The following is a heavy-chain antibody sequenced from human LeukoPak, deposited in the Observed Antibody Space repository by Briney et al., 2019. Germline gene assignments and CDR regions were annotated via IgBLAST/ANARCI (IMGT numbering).Heavy chain of an antibody. V-gene: IGHV3-23*01. CDR3: AKGLGYSYGYSPAYFYGMDV. J-gene: IGHJ6*02. CDR1: GFTLSNYA. D-gene: IGHD5-18*01. Sequence: GGSLRLSCAASGFTLSNYAMSWVRQAPGKGLEWVLGISGSGGTTYYADSVKGRFTISRDNSKNTLYLQMNSLRAEDTAVYYCAKGLGYSYGYSPAYFYGMDVWGQGTTVTVSS. CDR2: ISGSGGTT.